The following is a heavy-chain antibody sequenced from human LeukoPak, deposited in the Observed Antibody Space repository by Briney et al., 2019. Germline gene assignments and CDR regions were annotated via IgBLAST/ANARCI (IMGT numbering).Heavy chain of an antibody. D-gene: IGHD6-13*01. V-gene: IGHV3-23*01. CDR3: GKVQPRQLFHAFDF. J-gene: IGHJ3*01. CDR1: GFTFSRYV. CDR2: ISGSAVST. Sequence: PGGSLRLSCAASGFTFSRYVMSWVRQAPGKGLEWVSAISGSAVSTFYADSVKGRFTISRDNSKNTLYLQMNSLRVEDTAVYYCGKVQPRQLFHAFDFWGQGRVVTDCS.